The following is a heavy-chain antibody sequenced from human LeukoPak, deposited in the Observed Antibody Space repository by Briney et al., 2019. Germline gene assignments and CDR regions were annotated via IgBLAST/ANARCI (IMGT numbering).Heavy chain of an antibody. J-gene: IGHJ6*02. D-gene: IGHD6-6*01. CDR1: GGSFSGYY. CDR3: ARIAARQGYYYYGMDV. Sequence: SETLSLTCAVYGGSFSGYYWSWIRQPPGKGLEWIGEINHSGSTNYNPSLKSRVTISVDTSKNQFSLKLSSVTAADTAVYYCARIAARQGYYYYGMDVWGQGTTVTVSS. V-gene: IGHV4-34*01. CDR2: INHSGST.